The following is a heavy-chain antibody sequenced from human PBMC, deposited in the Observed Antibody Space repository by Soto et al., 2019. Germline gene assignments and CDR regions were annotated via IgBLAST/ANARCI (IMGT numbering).Heavy chain of an antibody. CDR2: MNPNTGDT. CDR1: GYTFISYD. D-gene: IGHD5-12*01. J-gene: IGHJ4*02. CDR3: ARGDGYVFDY. Sequence: QVQLVQSGAEVKKPGASVKVSCKASGYTFISYDINWVRQATGQGLEWMGWMNPNTGDTGYAQKLQGRVTMTRNTSIYTATLGLSSLRSDDTAVYLCARGDGYVFDYWGQGTLVTVSS. V-gene: IGHV1-8*01.